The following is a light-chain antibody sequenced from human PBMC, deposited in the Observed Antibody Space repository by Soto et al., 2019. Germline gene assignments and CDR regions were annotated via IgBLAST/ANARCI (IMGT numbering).Light chain of an antibody. V-gene: IGLV2-14*01. J-gene: IGLJ2*01. CDR3: SSYTSSNTLV. CDR1: NSDVGGYNY. Sequence: QSALTQPASVSGSPGQSITISCTGTNSDVGGYNYVSWYQQHPGKATKLMIYDVSNRPSGVSNRFSGSKSGNTASLTISGLQAEDEANYYCSSYTSSNTLVFGGGTKLTVL. CDR2: DVS.